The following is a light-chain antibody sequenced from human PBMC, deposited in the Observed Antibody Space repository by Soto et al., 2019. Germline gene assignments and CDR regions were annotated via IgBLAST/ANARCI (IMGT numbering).Light chain of an antibody. CDR3: LQGTHWPWT. CDR1: QGLVYEDGNTY. CDR2: WVS. V-gene: IGKV2-30*01. J-gene: IGKJ1*01. Sequence: EVVMTQSPLSLPVTLGQPASISCRSSQGLVYEDGNTYLTWFQQRPGQSPRRLIYWVSNRDSGVPDRFSGSGSGSDFTLKISRVEAEDVGLYYCLQGTHWPWTFGQGTKVEIK.